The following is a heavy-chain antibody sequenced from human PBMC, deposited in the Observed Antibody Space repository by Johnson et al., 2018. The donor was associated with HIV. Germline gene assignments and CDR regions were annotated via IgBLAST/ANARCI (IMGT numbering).Heavy chain of an antibody. CDR3: ARGMWIPEIDAIDI. CDR2: ISGSGGST. J-gene: IGHJ3*02. Sequence: VQLVESGGGFIKPGGSLRLSCATSGFTFSSYAMSWVRQAPGKGLEWVSAISGSGGSTYYADSVKGRFTISRDNSKNTLYLQMNSLRAEDTAMYYCARGMWIPEIDAIDIWGQGTMVTVSS. V-gene: IGHV3-23*04. D-gene: IGHD5-18*01. CDR1: GFTFSSYA.